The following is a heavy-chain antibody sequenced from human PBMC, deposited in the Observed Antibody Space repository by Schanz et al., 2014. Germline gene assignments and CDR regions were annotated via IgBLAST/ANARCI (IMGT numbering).Heavy chain of an antibody. V-gene: IGHV3-7*02. CDR2: IKQDGSEK. D-gene: IGHD4-17*01. Sequence: VQLVESGGGLVKPGGSLRLSCAASGFTFSSYAMHWVRQAPGKGLEWVANIKQDGSEKYYVDAVKGRFTISRDNAKNTLYLQMNSLRAEDTAVYYCARPRFDYGEVDYWGQGTLVTVSS. CDR1: GFTFSSYA. J-gene: IGHJ4*02. CDR3: ARPRFDYGEVDY.